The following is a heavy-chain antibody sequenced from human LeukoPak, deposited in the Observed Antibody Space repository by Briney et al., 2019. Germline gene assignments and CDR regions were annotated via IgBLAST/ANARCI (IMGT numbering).Heavy chain of an antibody. CDR1: GGSVSGTSYY. CDR2: IYNSGST. Sequence: SETLSLTCTVSGGSVSGTSYYWGWIRQPPGKGLEWIGHIYNSGSTNYNPSLKSRVTISVDSSKNQLSLKVSSVTAADTAVYYCARWNEGFDYWGQGILVTVSS. J-gene: IGHJ4*02. D-gene: IGHD1-1*01. V-gene: IGHV4-61*01. CDR3: ARWNEGFDY.